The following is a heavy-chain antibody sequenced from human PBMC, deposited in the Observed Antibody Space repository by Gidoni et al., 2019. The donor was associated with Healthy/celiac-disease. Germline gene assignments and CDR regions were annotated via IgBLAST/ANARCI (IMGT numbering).Heavy chain of an antibody. Sequence: QVQLVQSGAEVKKPGASVKVSCKASGSTFTSYYMHWVRQAPGQGLEWMGIINPSGGSTSYAQKFQGRVTMTRDTSTSTVYMELSSLRSEDTAVYYCARDLNDIVLMVYATYYYYGMDVWGQGTTVTVSS. CDR3: ARDLNDIVLMVYATYYYYGMDV. CDR2: INPSGGST. CDR1: GSTFTSYY. J-gene: IGHJ6*02. V-gene: IGHV1-46*01. D-gene: IGHD2-8*01.